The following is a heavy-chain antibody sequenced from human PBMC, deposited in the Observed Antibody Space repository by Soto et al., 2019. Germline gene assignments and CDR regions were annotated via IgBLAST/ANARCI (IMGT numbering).Heavy chain of an antibody. CDR3: VSAQNGYNWNYFHH. D-gene: IGHD1-20*01. Sequence: QLQLQESGPGLVKPSETLSLTCAVSGGSISGSYYYWGWLRQSPGKVPEWIGSVFYTGFTSYNPSLVSRVSVSVDTSMNQFFLKVSDVFAADTAVYYCVSAQNGYNWNYFHHCGQRAMVTISS. CDR2: VFYTGFT. J-gene: IGHJ4*02. V-gene: IGHV4-39*01. CDR1: GGSISGSYYY.